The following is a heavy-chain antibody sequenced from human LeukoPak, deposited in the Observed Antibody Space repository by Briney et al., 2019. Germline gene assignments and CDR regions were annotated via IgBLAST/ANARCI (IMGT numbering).Heavy chain of an antibody. Sequence: ASVKVSCKASGYTFTSYDINWVRQATGQGLEWMGWMNPNSGDTGYAQKFQGRVTMTRNTSISTAYMELSSLRSEDTAVYYCARGVRMVRGVITYWGQGTLVTVSS. D-gene: IGHD3-10*01. CDR3: ARGVRMVRGVITY. J-gene: IGHJ4*02. CDR1: GYTFTSYD. V-gene: IGHV1-8*01. CDR2: MNPNSGDT.